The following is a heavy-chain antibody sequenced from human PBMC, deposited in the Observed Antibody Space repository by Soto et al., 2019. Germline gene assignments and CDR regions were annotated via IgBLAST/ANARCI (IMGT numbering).Heavy chain of an antibody. CDR2: INHSGDT. V-gene: IGHV4-34*01. CDR3: ARVSPFYDILTGRYHYYRLDV. D-gene: IGHD3-9*01. Sequence: QVQLQQWGAGPLKPSETLSLSCGVPGEALGGYYWSWIRQSSGKGLEWIGQINHSGDTNYNPSLKSRVTLSVDTSKNHLSLKLTSVTAADTAVYYCARVSPFYDILTGRYHYYRLDVWGQGTTVTVSS. J-gene: IGHJ6*02. CDR1: GEALGGYY.